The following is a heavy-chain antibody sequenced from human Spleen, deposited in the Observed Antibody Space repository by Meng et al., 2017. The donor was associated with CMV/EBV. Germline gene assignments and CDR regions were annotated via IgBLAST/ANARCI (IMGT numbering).Heavy chain of an antibody. CDR1: GFTFSIFA. CDR2: IYSGGVT. V-gene: IGHV3-66*02. CDR3: AKVGSSTRLERD. J-gene: IGHJ4*02. Sequence: GESLKISCAASGFTFSIFAMSWVRQAPGKGLEWVSGIYSGGVTYYAGSVKGQFIISKDNSKNTLYLQMNSLRPEDTAVYYCAKVGSSTRLERDWGQGTLVTVSS. D-gene: IGHD1-1*01.